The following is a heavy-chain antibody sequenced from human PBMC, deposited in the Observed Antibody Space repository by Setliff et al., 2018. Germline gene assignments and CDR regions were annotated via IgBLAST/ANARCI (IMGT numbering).Heavy chain of an antibody. V-gene: IGHV1-18*01. CDR2: ISAYNGNT. CDR3: ARDPSLYCSSTSCSPHWFDP. CDR1: GYTFTSYG. D-gene: IGHD2-2*01. J-gene: IGHJ5*02. Sequence: ASVKVSCKASGYTFTSYGISWVRQAPGQGLEWMGWISAYNGNTNYAQKLQGRVTMTTDTSTSTAYMELGSLRSDDTAVYYCARDPSLYCSSTSCSPHWFDPWGQGTLVTVSS.